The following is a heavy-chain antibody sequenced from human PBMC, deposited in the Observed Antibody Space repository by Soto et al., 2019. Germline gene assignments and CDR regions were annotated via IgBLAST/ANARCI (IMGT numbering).Heavy chain of an antibody. Sequence: ASVKVSCKVSGYTLTELSMHWVRQAPGKGLEWMGGFDPEDGETIYAQKFQGRVTMTEDTSTDTAYMELSSLRSEDTAVYYCARVTFQTYYFDYWGQGTLVTVSS. J-gene: IGHJ4*02. V-gene: IGHV1-24*01. CDR1: GYTLTELS. CDR3: ARVTFQTYYFDY. D-gene: IGHD3-10*01. CDR2: FDPEDGET.